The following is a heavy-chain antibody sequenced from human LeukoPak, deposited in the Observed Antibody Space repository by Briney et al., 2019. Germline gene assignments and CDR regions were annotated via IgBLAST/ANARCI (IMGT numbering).Heavy chain of an antibody. V-gene: IGHV3-21*01. CDR2: ISSSSSYI. CDR1: GFTFSSYS. Sequence: GGSLRLSCAASGFTFSSYSMNWVRQAPGKGLEWVSSISSSSSYIYYADSVKGRFTISRDDAKNSLYLQMNSLRAEDTAVYYCAGDGGGLGTTFDYWGQGTLVTVSS. D-gene: IGHD1-7*01. CDR3: AGDGGGLGTTFDY. J-gene: IGHJ4*02.